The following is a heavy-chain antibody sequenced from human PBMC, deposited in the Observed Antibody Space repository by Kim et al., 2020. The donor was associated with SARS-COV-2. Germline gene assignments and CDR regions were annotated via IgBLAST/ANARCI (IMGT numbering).Heavy chain of an antibody. CDR2: IYYSGST. J-gene: IGHJ6*02. V-gene: IGHV4-39*01. D-gene: IGHD6-6*01. CDR3: ATEIVARLAPPSYGMDV. CDR1: GGSISSSSYY. Sequence: SETLSLTCTVSGGSISSSSYYWGWIRQPPGKGLEWIGSIYYSGSTYYNPSLKSRVTISVDTSKNQFSLKLSSVTAADTAVHYCATEIVARLAPPSYGMDVWGQGTTVTVSS.